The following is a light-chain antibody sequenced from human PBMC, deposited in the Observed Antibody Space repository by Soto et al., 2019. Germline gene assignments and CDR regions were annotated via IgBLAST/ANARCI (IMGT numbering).Light chain of an antibody. CDR1: QSISSW. V-gene: IGKV1-5*03. CDR3: QQYNSYPWT. J-gene: IGKJ1*01. CDR2: KAS. Sequence: DIQMTQSPSTLSASVVDRVTITCRASQSISSWLAWYQQKPGKAPKLLIYKASSLESGVPSRFSGSGSGTEFTLTISSLQPDDFATYYCQQYNSYPWTVGQGTKVEIK.